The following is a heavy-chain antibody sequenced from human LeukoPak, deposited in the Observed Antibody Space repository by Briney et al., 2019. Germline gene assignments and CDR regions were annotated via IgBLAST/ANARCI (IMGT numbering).Heavy chain of an antibody. CDR3: ARGYTYYGSGSPPGDV. CDR2: IDHSGST. V-gene: IGHV4-34*01. Sequence: SETLSLTCAVYGGSFSGYYWSWIRHPPGRGLEWIAEIDHSGSTHYNPSPKSRVIISVDMSQHQVSLRLNSLTAADTAVYYCARGYTYYGSGSPPGDVWGNGTSVIVSS. D-gene: IGHD3-10*01. CDR1: GGSFSGYY. J-gene: IGHJ6*04.